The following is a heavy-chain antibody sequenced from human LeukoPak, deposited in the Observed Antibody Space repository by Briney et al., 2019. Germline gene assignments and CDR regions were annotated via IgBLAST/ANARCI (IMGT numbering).Heavy chain of an antibody. J-gene: IGHJ4*02. CDR3: AKDRSGSGSYYPDY. V-gene: IGHV3-23*01. CDR1: GFTFSSYA. Sequence: GGSLRLSCAASGFTFSSYAMSWVRQAPGKGLEWVSAISGSGGSTYYADSVKGRFTISRDNSKNTQYLQMNSLRADDTAVYYCAKDRSGSGSYYPDYWGQGTLVTVSS. D-gene: IGHD3-10*01. CDR2: ISGSGGST.